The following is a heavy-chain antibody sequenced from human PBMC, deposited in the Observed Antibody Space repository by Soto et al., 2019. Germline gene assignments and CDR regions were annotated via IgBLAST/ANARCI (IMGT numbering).Heavy chain of an antibody. CDR2: ISASTTSI. J-gene: IGHJ3*01. D-gene: IGHD3-3*01. Sequence: GGSLRLSCAASGFTFRSYSMNWVRQAPGKGLDWISYISASTTSIYYADSVQGRFTISRDNAKNSLFLQMNSLRAEDTALYYCATDLNWSGTWGQGTMVTVSS. CDR3: ATDLNWSGT. CDR1: GFTFRSYS. V-gene: IGHV3-48*01.